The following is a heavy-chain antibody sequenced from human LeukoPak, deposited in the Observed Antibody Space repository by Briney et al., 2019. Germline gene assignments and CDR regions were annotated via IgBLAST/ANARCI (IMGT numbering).Heavy chain of an antibody. J-gene: IGHJ4*02. CDR3: ARDDRDKYAAVY. V-gene: IGHV3-74*01. CDR2: INSDGSST. D-gene: IGHD2-2*01. CDR1: GLTFSSYW. Sequence: GGSLRLSCAASGLTFSSYWMHWVRQAPGKGLVWVSRINSDGSSTSYADSVKGRFTISRDNAKNTLYLQMNSLRAEDTAVYYCARDDRDKYAAVYWGQGTLVTVSS.